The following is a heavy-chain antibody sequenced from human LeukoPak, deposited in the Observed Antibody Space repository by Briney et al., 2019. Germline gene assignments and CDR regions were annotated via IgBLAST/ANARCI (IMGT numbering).Heavy chain of an antibody. J-gene: IGHJ5*02. D-gene: IGHD3-10*01. CDR2: IYYSGST. V-gene: IGHV4-31*03. Sequence: SETLSLTCTVSGGSISSGGCYWSWIRQHPGKGLEWIGYIYYSGSTYYNPPLKSRVTISVDTSKNQFSLKLSSVTAADTAVYYCARCLMVRNPNWFDPWGQGTLVTVSS. CDR3: ARCLMVRNPNWFDP. CDR1: GGSISSGGCY.